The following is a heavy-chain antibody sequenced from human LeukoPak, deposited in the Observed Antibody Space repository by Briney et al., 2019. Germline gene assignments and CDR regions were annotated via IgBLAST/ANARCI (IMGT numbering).Heavy chain of an antibody. CDR1: GGSLSSYY. V-gene: IGHV4-4*07. Sequence: SETLSLTCTVSGGSLSSYYWSWIRQPPGKGLEWIGRIYTSGSTNYNPSLKSRVTMSVDTSKNQFSLKLSSVTAADTAVYYCARDGGYQLLTHPYYYMDVWGKGTTVTVSS. D-gene: IGHD2-2*01. J-gene: IGHJ6*03. CDR2: IYTSGST. CDR3: ARDGGYQLLTHPYYYMDV.